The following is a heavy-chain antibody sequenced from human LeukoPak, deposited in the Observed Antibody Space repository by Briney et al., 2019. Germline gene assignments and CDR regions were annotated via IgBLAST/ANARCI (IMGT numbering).Heavy chain of an antibody. CDR3: SRWDYDILTGYYRRPARMDV. D-gene: IGHD3-9*01. CDR1: GGSFSGYY. V-gene: IGHV4-34*01. J-gene: IGHJ6*03. Sequence: SETLSLTCAVCGGSFSGYYWSGVRQPRGKGLEGIGEINHSGSSNYNPPLKSRVTISVDTTKNQFSLKLSSVTAADTAVYYFSRWDYDILTGYYRRPARMDVGGKGTTGTVS. CDR2: INHSGSS.